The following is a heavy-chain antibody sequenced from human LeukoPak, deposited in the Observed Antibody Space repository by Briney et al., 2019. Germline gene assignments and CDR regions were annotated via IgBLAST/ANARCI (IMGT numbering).Heavy chain of an antibody. Sequence: SETLSLTCTVSGYSISSGYYWGWIRQPPGKGLEWIGSIYHSGSTYYNPSLKSRVTISVDTSKNQFSLKLSSVTAADTAVYYCARGGCSGYDYVDYWGQGTLVTVSS. CDR3: ARGGCSGYDYVDY. CDR1: GYSISSGYY. J-gene: IGHJ4*02. V-gene: IGHV4-38-2*02. CDR2: IYHSGST. D-gene: IGHD5-12*01.